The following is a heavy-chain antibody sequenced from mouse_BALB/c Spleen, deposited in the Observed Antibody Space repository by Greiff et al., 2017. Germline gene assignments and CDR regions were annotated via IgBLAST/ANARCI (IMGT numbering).Heavy chain of an antibody. Sequence: EVKLMESGGGLVKPGGSLKLSCAASGFTFSSYAMSWVRQTPEKRLEWVASISSGGSAYYPDRVKGRFTISRDNARNILDLQMSSLRSEDTAMYYCARGEVRRNYAMDYWGQGTSVTVSS. D-gene: IGHD2-14*01. V-gene: IGHV5-6-5*01. CDR2: ISSGGSA. CDR3: ARGEVRRNYAMDY. CDR1: GFTFSSYA. J-gene: IGHJ4*01.